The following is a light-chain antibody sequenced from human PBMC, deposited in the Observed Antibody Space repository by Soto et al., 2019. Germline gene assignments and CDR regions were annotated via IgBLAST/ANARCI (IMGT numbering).Light chain of an antibody. V-gene: IGKV4-1*01. CDR3: QQNYNTPYT. CDR1: QSVLYHSNNKNY. Sequence: DIVMTQSPDSLAVSLGERATNNCKSSQSVLYHSNNKNYLTWYQQKPGQPPKLLISWASTRESGVPDRFSGSGSGTDFALTISSLQAEDVAVYYCQQNYNTPYTFGQGTKLEIK. CDR2: WAS. J-gene: IGKJ2*01.